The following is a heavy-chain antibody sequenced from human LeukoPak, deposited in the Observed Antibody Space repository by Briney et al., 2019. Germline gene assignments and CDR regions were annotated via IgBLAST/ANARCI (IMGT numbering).Heavy chain of an antibody. J-gene: IGHJ4*02. Sequence: GGSLRLSCAASGFTFSNYWMHWVRQAPGKGLVWVSRINSDGSSTSYADSVKGRFTISRDNAKNTLSLQMNSLRAEDTAVYYCARDEDFWSGFFDYWGQGTLVTVSS. CDR3: ARDEDFWSGFFDY. D-gene: IGHD3-3*01. CDR1: GFTFSNYW. V-gene: IGHV3-74*01. CDR2: INSDGSST.